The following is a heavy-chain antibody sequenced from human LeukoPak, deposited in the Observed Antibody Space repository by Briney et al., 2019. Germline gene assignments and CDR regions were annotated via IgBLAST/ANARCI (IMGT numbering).Heavy chain of an antibody. Sequence: SETLSLTCTVVGGSICSSGDYWGWIRQPPGKGLEWIGSIYYSGSTYYNPSVKSRVTIFVDTSKNQFSLKLSSVTAADTAVYYSARRPEFLRDVDYWGQGTLVTVSS. J-gene: IGHJ4*02. CDR2: IYYSGST. V-gene: IGHV4-39*01. D-gene: IGHD1-14*01. CDR3: ARRPEFLRDVDY. CDR1: GGSICSSGDY.